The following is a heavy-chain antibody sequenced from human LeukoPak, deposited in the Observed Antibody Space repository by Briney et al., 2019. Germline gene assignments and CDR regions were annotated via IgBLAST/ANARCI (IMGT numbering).Heavy chain of an antibody. CDR2: ISGSGGDT. D-gene: IGHD3-10*01. V-gene: IGHV3-23*01. CDR3: AKGRSGTYYLHFDY. CDR1: GFTFSSYA. Sequence: GGSPRLSCAAPGFTFSSYAMSWVRQPPGKGLEWVSAISGSGGDTYYADSVKGRFTISRDNSKNTLFLQMNSLRADDSAVYYCAKGRSGTYYLHFDYWGQGTLVTVSS. J-gene: IGHJ4*02.